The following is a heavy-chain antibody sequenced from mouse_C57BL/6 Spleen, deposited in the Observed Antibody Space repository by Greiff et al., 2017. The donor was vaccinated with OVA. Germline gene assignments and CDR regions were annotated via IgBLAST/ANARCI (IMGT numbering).Heavy chain of an antibody. CDR3: AREGTPYYFDY. J-gene: IGHJ2*01. Sequence: LVESGPELVKPGASVKISCKASGYSFTSYYIHWVKQRPGQGLEWIGWIYPGSGNTKYNEKFKGKATLTADTSSSTAYMQLSSLTSEDSAVYYCAREGTPYYFDYWGQGTTLTVSS. D-gene: IGHD2-14*01. V-gene: IGHV1-66*01. CDR2: IYPGSGNT. CDR1: GYSFTSYY.